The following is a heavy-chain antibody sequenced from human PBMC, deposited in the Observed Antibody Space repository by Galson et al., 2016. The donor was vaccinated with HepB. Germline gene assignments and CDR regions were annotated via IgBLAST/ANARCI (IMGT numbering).Heavy chain of an antibody. J-gene: IGHJ4*02. D-gene: IGHD5-24*01. Sequence: SLRLSCAASGFTFTDHAMSWVRLVPGKGLEWVAVVSGNGGTIYYPDSVKGRFTISRDNSKNTLYLQMNSLRAEDTATYYCAKEMRWLKLGLDYWGQGTRVTVSS. V-gene: IGHV3-23*01. CDR2: VSGNGGTI. CDR3: AKEMRWLKLGLDY. CDR1: GFTFTDHA.